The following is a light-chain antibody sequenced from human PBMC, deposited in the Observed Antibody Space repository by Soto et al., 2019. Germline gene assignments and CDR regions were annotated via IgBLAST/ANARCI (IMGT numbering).Light chain of an antibody. CDR2: VGS. V-gene: IGKV2-28*01. Sequence: DIAMTQTPLSLPVTPGEPASISCRSSQSLLHSNGYNYLVWYLQKPGQSPKLLIYVGSNRASGVPDRFSGSGSGTDFTLKISRVEAEDVGVYYCMQALQTPISFGQGTRLEIK. CDR3: MQALQTPIS. CDR1: QSLLHSNGYNY. J-gene: IGKJ5*01.